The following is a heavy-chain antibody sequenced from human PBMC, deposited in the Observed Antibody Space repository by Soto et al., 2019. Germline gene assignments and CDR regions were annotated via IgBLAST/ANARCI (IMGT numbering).Heavy chain of an antibody. D-gene: IGHD3-16*01. V-gene: IGHV3-48*01. Sequence: EVQLVESGGGLVQPGGSLRLSCAASGFTFSSYSMNWVRQAPGKGLEWVSYISSSSSTIYYADSVKGRFTISRDNAKNSRYRQRNSLRAEDTAVYYCARGGRWLQWVMDVWGQGTTVTVSS. CDR3: ARGGRWLQWVMDV. J-gene: IGHJ6*02. CDR2: ISSSSSTI. CDR1: GFTFSSYS.